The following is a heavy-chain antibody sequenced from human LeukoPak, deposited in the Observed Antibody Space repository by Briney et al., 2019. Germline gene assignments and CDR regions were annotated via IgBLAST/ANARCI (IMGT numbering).Heavy chain of an antibody. CDR2: IYYSGST. Sequence: SETLSLTCTVSGGSISSSSYYWGWIRQPPGKGLEWIGNIYYSGSTYYNPSLKSRVTISVDTSKNQFSLKLSSVTAADTAVYYCAREGSSGSYGIDYWGQGTLVTVSS. J-gene: IGHJ4*02. D-gene: IGHD1-26*01. CDR1: GGSISSSSYY. CDR3: AREGSSGSYGIDY. V-gene: IGHV4-39*02.